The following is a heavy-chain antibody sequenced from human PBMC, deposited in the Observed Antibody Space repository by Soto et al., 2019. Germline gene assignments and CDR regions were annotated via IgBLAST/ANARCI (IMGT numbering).Heavy chain of an antibody. J-gene: IGHJ5*02. CDR1: GFSLSTTGVG. CDR2: IYWDDDK. CDR3: AQRLREYGLGRERANYFGP. V-gene: IGHV2-5*02. D-gene: IGHD3-10*01. Sequence: QITLKESGPTLVRPTQTLTLTCTFSGFSLSTTGVGVGWIRQPPGKALECLALIYWDDDKRYSPSLKSRLTITKDTSKNEVILTMTNMAPVDTATYYCAQRLREYGLGRERANYFGPWGQGTLVTVSS.